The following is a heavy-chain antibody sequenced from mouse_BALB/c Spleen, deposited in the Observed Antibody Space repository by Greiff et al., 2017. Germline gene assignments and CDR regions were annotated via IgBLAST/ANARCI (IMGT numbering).Heavy chain of an antibody. CDR3: ARFSYGYDGAY. V-gene: IGHV1-7*01. CDR1: GYTFTSYW. D-gene: IGHD2-2*01. Sequence: QVHVKQSGAELAKPGASVKMSCKASGYTFTSYWMHWVKQRPGQGLEWIGYINPSTGYTEYNQKFKDKATLTADKSSSTAYMQLSSLTSEDSAVYYCARFSYGYDGAYWGQGTLVTVSA. CDR2: INPSTGYT. J-gene: IGHJ3*01.